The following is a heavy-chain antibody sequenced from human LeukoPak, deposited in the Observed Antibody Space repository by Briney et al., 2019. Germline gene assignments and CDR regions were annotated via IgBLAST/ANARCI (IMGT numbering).Heavy chain of an antibody. CDR2: ISWNSGSI. V-gene: IGHV3-9*03. D-gene: IGHD6-19*01. J-gene: IGHJ4*02. CDR1: GFTFDDYA. CDR3: AKDSGGWSSGWYYFDY. Sequence: GGSLRLSCAASGFTFDDYAMHWVRQAPGEGLEWVSGISWNSGSIGYADSVKGRFTISRDNAENSLYLQMNSLRAEDMALYYCAKDSGGWSSGWYYFDYWGQGTLVTVSS.